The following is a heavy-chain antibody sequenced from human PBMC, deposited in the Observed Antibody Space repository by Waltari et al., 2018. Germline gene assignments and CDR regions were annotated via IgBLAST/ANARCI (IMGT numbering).Heavy chain of an antibody. J-gene: IGHJ4*02. CDR2: ISYDGSNK. Sequence: QVQLVESGGGVVQPGRSLRLSCAASGFTFSSYAMHWVRQAPGTGLEWVAVISYDGSNKYYADSVKGRFTISRDNSKNTLYLQMNSLRAEDTAVYYCARDRGPYYDSSGSPFDYWGQGTLVTVSS. CDR1: GFTFSSYA. V-gene: IGHV3-30-3*01. CDR3: ARDRGPYYDSSGSPFDY. D-gene: IGHD3-22*01.